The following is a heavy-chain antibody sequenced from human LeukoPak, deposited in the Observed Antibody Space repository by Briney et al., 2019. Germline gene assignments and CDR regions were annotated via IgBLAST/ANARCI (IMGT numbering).Heavy chain of an antibody. Sequence: PGRSLRLSCAASGFTFRSYVMHWVRQAPGKGLEWVAAISYEDGTNKYYADSVKGRLTISRDNSKKTLYLQMNSLRAEDTAVYYCARDWGGYCSGGSCYPGYWGQGTLVTVSS. V-gene: IGHV3-30-3*01. J-gene: IGHJ4*02. CDR1: GFTFRSYV. D-gene: IGHD2-15*01. CDR2: ISYEDGTNK. CDR3: ARDWGGYCSGGSCYPGY.